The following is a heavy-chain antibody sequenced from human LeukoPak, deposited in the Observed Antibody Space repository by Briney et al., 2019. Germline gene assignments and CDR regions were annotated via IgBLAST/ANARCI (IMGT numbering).Heavy chain of an antibody. D-gene: IGHD3-16*02. V-gene: IGHV4-30-4*01. CDR3: VRDYYYDYVWGSYRPFSYYYGMDV. J-gene: IGHJ6*02. Sequence: SETLSLTCTVSGGSISSGDYYWSWIRQPPGKGLEWIGYIYYSGSTYYNPSLKSRVTISVDTSKNQFSLKLSSVTAADTAVYYCVRDYYYDYVWGSYRPFSYYYGMDVWGQGTTVTVSS. CDR1: GGSISSGDYY. CDR2: IYYSGST.